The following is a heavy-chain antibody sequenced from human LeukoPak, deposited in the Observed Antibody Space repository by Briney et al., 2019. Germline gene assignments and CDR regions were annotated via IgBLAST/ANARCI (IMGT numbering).Heavy chain of an antibody. CDR2: INPNSGGT. CDR3: ARDRRIAAGTPGGY. D-gene: IGHD6-13*01. CDR1: GYTLTGYY. Sequence: ASVKVSCKASGYTLTGYYMHWLRQAPGQGLEWMGRINPNSGGTNYAQKFQGRVTMTRDTSISTAYMELSRLRSDDMAVYYCARDRRIAAGTPGGYWGQGTLVTVSS. J-gene: IGHJ4*02. V-gene: IGHV1-2*06.